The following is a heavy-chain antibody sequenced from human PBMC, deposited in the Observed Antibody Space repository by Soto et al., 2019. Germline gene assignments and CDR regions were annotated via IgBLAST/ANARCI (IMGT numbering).Heavy chain of an antibody. CDR1: GGSISSSSYY. CDR3: ATTGDTGDWYFDL. Sequence: SETLSLTCTVSGGSISSSSYYWGWIRQPPGKGLEWIGSIYYSGSTYYNPSLKSRVTISVDTSKNQFSLKLSSVTAADAYVYDCATTGDTGDWYFDLWGRGTLVTVSS. J-gene: IGHJ2*01. V-gene: IGHV4-39*07. D-gene: IGHD7-27*01. CDR2: IYYSGST.